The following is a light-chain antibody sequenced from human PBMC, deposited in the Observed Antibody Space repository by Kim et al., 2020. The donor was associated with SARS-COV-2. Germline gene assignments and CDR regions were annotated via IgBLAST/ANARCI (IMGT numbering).Light chain of an antibody. J-gene: IGKJ4*01. CDR3: QQRSNWPLT. CDR1: QSVSTY. Sequence: LSPGERATLSCRASQSVSTYLAWYQQKPGQAPRLLIYAASNRATGIPARFSGSGSGTDFILTISSLEPEDFAVYYCQQRSNWPLTFGGGTKVDIK. CDR2: AAS. V-gene: IGKV3-11*01.